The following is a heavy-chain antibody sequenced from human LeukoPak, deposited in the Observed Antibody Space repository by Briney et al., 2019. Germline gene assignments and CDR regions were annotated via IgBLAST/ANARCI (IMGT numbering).Heavy chain of an antibody. CDR3: ARARVVVAARGRGSYFDY. Sequence: PGRSLGLSCAASEFTFSSYGMHWVRQAPGKGLEWVAVISYDGSNKYYADSVKGRFTISRDNSKNTLYLQMNSLRAEDTAVYYCARARVVVAARGRGSYFDYWGQGTLVTVSS. J-gene: IGHJ4*02. CDR1: EFTFSSYG. CDR2: ISYDGSNK. V-gene: IGHV3-30*19. D-gene: IGHD2-15*01.